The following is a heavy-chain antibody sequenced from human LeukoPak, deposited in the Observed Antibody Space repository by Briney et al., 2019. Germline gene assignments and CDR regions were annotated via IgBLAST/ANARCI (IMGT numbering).Heavy chain of an antibody. CDR1: GYTFTGYY. J-gene: IGHJ5*02. V-gene: IGHV1-18*04. CDR2: ISAYNGNT. CDR3: ARLGYCSSTSCHGAYWFDP. Sequence: ASVKVSCKASGYTFTGYYMHWVRQAPGQGLEWMGWISAYNGNTNYAQKLQGRVTMTTDTSTSTAYMELRSLRSDDTAVYYCARLGYCSSTSCHGAYWFDPWGQGTLVTVSS. D-gene: IGHD2-2*01.